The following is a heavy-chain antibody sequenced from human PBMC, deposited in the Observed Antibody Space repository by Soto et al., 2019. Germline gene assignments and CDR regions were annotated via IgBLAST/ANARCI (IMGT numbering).Heavy chain of an antibody. J-gene: IGHJ5*02. CDR3: ARDGAAAAGRGINWFDP. Sequence: GPVKVSCKASGYTFTSYAMHWVRQAPGQRLEWMGWINAGNGNTKYSQKFQGRVTITRDTSASTAYMELSSLRSEDTAVYYCARDGAAAAGRGINWFDPWGQGTLVTVSS. CDR1: GYTFTSYA. V-gene: IGHV1-3*01. D-gene: IGHD6-13*01. CDR2: INAGNGNT.